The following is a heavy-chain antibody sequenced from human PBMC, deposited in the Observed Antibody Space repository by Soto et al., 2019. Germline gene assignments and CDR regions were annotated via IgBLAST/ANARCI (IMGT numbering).Heavy chain of an antibody. J-gene: IGHJ4*02. V-gene: IGHV3-30-3*01. CDR2: ISYDGSNK. Sequence: QPGGSLRLSCAASGFTFSSYAMHWVRQAPGKGLEWVAVISYDGSNKYYADSVKGRFTISRDNSKNTLYLQMNSLRAEDTAVYYCARADRSYYFDYWGQGTLVTVSS. CDR1: GFTFSSYA. D-gene: IGHD1-26*01. CDR3: ARADRSYYFDY.